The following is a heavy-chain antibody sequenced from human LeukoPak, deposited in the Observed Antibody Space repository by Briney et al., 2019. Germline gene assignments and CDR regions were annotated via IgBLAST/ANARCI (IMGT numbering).Heavy chain of an antibody. CDR2: IYSGGST. CDR1: GFTVSSNY. Sequence: PGGSLRLSCAASGFTVSSNYMSWVRQAPGKGLEWVSVIYSGGSTYYTDSVKGRFTISRDNSKNTLYLQMNSLRAEDTAVYYCLWNNEPYSGGQGTLVTVSS. V-gene: IGHV3-53*01. CDR3: LWNNEPYS. D-gene: IGHD1/OR15-1a*01. J-gene: IGHJ4*02.